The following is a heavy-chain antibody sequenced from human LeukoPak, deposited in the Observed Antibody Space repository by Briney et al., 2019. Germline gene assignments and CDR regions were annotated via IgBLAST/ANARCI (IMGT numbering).Heavy chain of an antibody. V-gene: IGHV3-23*01. CDR2: ISGSGGST. CDR3: AKDLHYYGPRYFDL. Sequence: GGSLRLSCAASGFTFSSYSMNWVRQAPGKGLEWVSAISGSGGSTYYADSVKGRFTISRDNSKNTLYLQMNILRAEDTAVYYCAKDLHYYGPRYFDLWGRGTLVTVSS. CDR1: GFTFSSYS. D-gene: IGHD3-10*01. J-gene: IGHJ2*01.